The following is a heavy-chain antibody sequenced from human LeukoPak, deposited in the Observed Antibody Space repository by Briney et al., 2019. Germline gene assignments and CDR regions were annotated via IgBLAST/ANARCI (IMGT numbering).Heavy chain of an antibody. CDR2: INSDGTST. CDR3: ARERYGGSLLD. V-gene: IGHV3-74*01. Sequence: SGGSLRLSCAASGFTVSNNWMHWVRQAPGKGLVWVSRINSDGTSTSYAESVKGRFTISRDNAKNTLYLQMNSLRAEDTAVYYCARERYGGSLLDWGQGTLVTVSS. D-gene: IGHD2-15*01. CDR1: GFTVSNNW. J-gene: IGHJ4*02.